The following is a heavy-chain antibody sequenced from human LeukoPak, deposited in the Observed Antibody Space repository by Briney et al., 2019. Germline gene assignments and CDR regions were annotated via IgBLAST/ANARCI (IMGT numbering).Heavy chain of an antibody. V-gene: IGHV4-31*03. Sequence: SSETLSLTCTVSGGSISRGGYYWSWIRQHPGKGLEWIGYIYYSGSTYYNPSLKSRVTISVDTSKNQFSLKLSSVTAADTAVYYCARAEGHYYDSSGGYYYYYGMDVWGQGTTVTVSS. D-gene: IGHD3-22*01. J-gene: IGHJ6*02. CDR1: GGSISRGGYY. CDR2: IYYSGST. CDR3: ARAEGHYYDSSGGYYYYYGMDV.